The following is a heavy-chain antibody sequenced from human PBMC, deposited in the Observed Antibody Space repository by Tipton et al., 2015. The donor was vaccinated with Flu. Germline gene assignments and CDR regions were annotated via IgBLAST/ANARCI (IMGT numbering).Heavy chain of an antibody. D-gene: IGHD1-26*01. J-gene: IGHJ4*02. CDR1: GASISSSY. CDR2: VYSSGST. Sequence: TLSLTCTVSGASISSSYWSWIRQAPGKGLEWIGHVYSSGSTKYNPSLKGRVTLSVDKSRNQFSLELNSVTAADTAVYYCARDRSGSNSLDYWGQGTLVTVSS. V-gene: IGHV4-59*12. CDR3: ARDRSGSNSLDY.